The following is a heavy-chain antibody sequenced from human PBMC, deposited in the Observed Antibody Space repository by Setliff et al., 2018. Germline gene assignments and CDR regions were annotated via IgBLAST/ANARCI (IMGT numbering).Heavy chain of an antibody. V-gene: IGHV4-38-2*01. CDR1: GSSISSGYY. Sequence: SETLSLTCAVSGSSISSGYYWGWIRQPPGKGLEWIGSMFHSGSTYYNPSLKSRVTISIDTSNNQFSLKLTSVTAADTAVYYCARHEVVAGLEYFQHWVPETLLVTVSS. J-gene: IGHJ1*01. CDR3: ARHEVVAGLEYFQH. D-gene: IGHD2-15*01. CDR2: MFHSGST.